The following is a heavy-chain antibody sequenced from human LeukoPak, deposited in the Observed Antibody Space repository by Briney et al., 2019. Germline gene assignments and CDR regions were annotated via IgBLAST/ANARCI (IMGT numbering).Heavy chain of an antibody. Sequence: SETLSLTCTVSGGSVSSNNDYWSWIRQSPGKGLEWIGYIYYSGTTNYNPSLKSRVTISVDTSENQFSLKLSSVTVADTAVYFCARTRPKYSSSWYADYFDYWGQGTLVTVSP. D-gene: IGHD6-13*01. CDR3: ARTRPKYSSSWYADYFDY. V-gene: IGHV4-61*01. J-gene: IGHJ4*02. CDR1: GGSVSSNNDY. CDR2: IYYSGTT.